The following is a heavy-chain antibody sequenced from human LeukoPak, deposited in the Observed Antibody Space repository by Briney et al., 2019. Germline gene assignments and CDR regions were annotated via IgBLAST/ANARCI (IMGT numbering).Heavy chain of an antibody. V-gene: IGHV4-59*12. CDR2: IYYSGST. J-gene: IGHJ5*02. CDR1: GGSTSSYY. D-gene: IGHD6-19*01. CDR3: VRVSLAGSNFNP. Sequence: SETLSLTCTVSGGSTSSYYWSWIRQPPGKGLEWIGYIYYSGSTNYNPSLKSRVTISVDTSKNQFSLSLRSVTAADTAVYYCVRVSLAGSNFNPWGQGTLVTVSS.